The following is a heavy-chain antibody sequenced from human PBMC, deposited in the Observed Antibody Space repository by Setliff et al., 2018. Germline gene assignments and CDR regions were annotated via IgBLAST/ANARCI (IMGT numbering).Heavy chain of an antibody. V-gene: IGHV4-4*07. CDR1: RGPINSHY. D-gene: IGHD3-3*01. J-gene: IGHJ6*03. Sequence: SETLSLTCTVSRGPINSHYWSWIRQPAGKGLEWIGRIYADGSTNYNPSLKSRVTMSIDTSKNQFFLEVRSVTAADTAVYYCARVTGFFYVDAWGKGTTVTVSS. CDR2: IYADGST. CDR3: ARVTGFFYVDA.